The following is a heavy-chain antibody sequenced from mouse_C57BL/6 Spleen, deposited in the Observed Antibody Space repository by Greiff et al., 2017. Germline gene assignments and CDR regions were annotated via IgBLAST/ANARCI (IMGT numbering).Heavy chain of an antibody. J-gene: IGHJ1*03. D-gene: IGHD1-1*01. CDR2: IYPGSGST. Sequence: QVQLQQPGAELVKPGASVKMSCKASGYTFTSYWITWVKQRPGQGLEWIGDIYPGSGSTNYNEKFKSKATLTVDTSSSTAYMQLSSLTSEDSAVYYCARPYYGGSYRYFDVWGTGTTVTVSS. CDR3: ARPYYGGSYRYFDV. CDR1: GYTFTSYW. V-gene: IGHV1-55*01.